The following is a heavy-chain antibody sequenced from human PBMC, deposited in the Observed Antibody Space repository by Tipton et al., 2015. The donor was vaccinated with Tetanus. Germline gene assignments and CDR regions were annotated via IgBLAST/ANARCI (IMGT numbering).Heavy chain of an antibody. J-gene: IGHJ5*02. CDR1: GFLISSYA. CDR3: AKDPASRGWFDP. CDR2: ISVRGSHT. Sequence: SLRLSCAGSGFLISSYAMNWVRQVPGEGLEWVSGISVRGSHTYYADPVKGRFSISRDNSKNTVYLQMNSLRDEDTAVYYCAKDPASRGWFDPWGQGTLVSVSS. V-gene: IGHV3-23*01.